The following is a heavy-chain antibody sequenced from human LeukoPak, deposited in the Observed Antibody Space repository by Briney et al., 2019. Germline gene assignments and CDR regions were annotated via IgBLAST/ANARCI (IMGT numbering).Heavy chain of an antibody. Sequence: GESLRLSCAASGVTFSSYSMNWVRQAPGKGLEWVSSISSSSSYIYYADSVKGRSTISRDNAKNSLYLQMNSLRAEDTAVYYCARVPAATYYYYYYMDVWGKGTTVTVSS. CDR2: ISSSSSYI. CDR1: GVTFSSYS. CDR3: ARVPAATYYYYYYMDV. D-gene: IGHD2-2*01. J-gene: IGHJ6*03. V-gene: IGHV3-21*01.